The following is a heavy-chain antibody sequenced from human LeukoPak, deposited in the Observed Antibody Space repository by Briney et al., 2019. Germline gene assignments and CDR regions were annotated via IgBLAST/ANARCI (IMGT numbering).Heavy chain of an antibody. Sequence: LETLSLTCTVSGGSISSSSYYWGWLRQPPGKGMEWIGSIYYCASTFNIPSLKFTVTISVDTSKNQFSLKLSSVTAADTAVYYCARQYSSGWYYYWDQGTLATVSS. V-gene: IGHV4-39*01. D-gene: IGHD6-19*01. CDR1: GGSISSSSYY. J-gene: IGHJ4*02. CDR3: ARQYSSGWYYY. CDR2: IYYCAST.